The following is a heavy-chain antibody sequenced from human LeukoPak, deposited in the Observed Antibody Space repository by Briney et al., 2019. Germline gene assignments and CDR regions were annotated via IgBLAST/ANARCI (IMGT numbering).Heavy chain of an antibody. CDR1: GFTFSSYG. J-gene: IGHJ6*02. Sequence: GGSLRLSCAASGFTFSSYGMQWVRQAPGKGLEWVAVIWYDGSNKYYADSVKGRFTISRDNSKNTLYLQMNSLRAEDTAVYYCAREYPRYGMDVWGQGTTVTVSS. CDR2: IWYDGSNK. V-gene: IGHV3-33*01. D-gene: IGHD2-2*02. CDR3: AREYPRYGMDV.